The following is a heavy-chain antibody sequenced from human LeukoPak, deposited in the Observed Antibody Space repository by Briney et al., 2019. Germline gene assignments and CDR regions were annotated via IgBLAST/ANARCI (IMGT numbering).Heavy chain of an antibody. Sequence: GGSLRLSCAASGFTFSSYSMNWVRQAPGKGLEWVPSVSSSSSYIYYADSVKGRFTISRDNAKNSLYLQMNSLRAEDTAVYYCARVARDYHDSSGYYYFDYWGQGTLVTVSS. V-gene: IGHV3-21*01. CDR2: VSSSSSYI. CDR3: ARVARDYHDSSGYYYFDY. J-gene: IGHJ4*02. CDR1: GFTFSSYS. D-gene: IGHD3-22*01.